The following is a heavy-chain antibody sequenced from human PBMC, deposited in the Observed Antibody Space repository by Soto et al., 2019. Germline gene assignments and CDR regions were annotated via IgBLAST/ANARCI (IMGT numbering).Heavy chain of an antibody. V-gene: IGHV2-5*02. Sequence: SGPTVVNPTQTRSLPWNVSGFSVSTGRGGVAGIRRPPGKTLERLALIYWDDDKRYSPALRDRLTITKDTSNDQVVLTMPDMDPVDTATYCCAHRRIGNYDFWGGYYPVFDYWGQGTPVTVPS. CDR3: AHRRIGNYDFWGGYYPVFDY. J-gene: IGHJ4*02. CDR1: GFSVSTGRGG. CDR2: IYWDDDK. D-gene: IGHD3-3*01.